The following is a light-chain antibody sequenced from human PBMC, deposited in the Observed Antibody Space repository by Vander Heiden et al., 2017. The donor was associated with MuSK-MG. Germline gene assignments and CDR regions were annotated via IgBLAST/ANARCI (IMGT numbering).Light chain of an antibody. CDR3: QQYNSFRT. CDR1: QSISRW. V-gene: IGKV1-5*03. Sequence: IRMTQSPSTRSASVGDRVTITCRARQSISRWLAWFQQRPGTAPRLLIHTASTLQPGVSSRFSGSGSGTEFTLTISSLQPDDVATYYCQQYNSFRTFGQWTRV. J-gene: IGKJ1*01. CDR2: TAS.